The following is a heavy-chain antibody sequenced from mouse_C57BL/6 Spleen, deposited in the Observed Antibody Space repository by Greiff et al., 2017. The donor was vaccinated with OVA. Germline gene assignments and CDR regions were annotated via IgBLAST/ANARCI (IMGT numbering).Heavy chain of an antibody. J-gene: IGHJ2*01. Sequence: VKLQQPGAELVRPGSSVKLSCKASGYTFTSYWMDWVKQRPGQGLEWIGNIYPSDSETHYNQKFKDKATLTVDKSSSTAYMQLSSLTSEDSAVYYCARSYSNYWFDYWGQGTTLTVSS. CDR1: GYTFTSYW. V-gene: IGHV1-61*01. D-gene: IGHD2-5*01. CDR2: IYPSDSET. CDR3: ARSYSNYWFDY.